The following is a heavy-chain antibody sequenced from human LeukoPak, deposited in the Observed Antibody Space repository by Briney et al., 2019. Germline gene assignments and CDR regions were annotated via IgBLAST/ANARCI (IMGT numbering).Heavy chain of an antibody. J-gene: IGHJ5*02. V-gene: IGHV4-39*07. CDR3: AKGAGGFSYYNWFDP. Sequence: TPSETLSLTCTVSGGSISSSPYYWGWIRQPPGKGLEWIGSIYYSGATHYNPSLESRVTISVDTSKNQFSLKLASVTAADTAIYYCAKGAGGFSYYNWFDPWGQGTLVTVSS. CDR1: GGSISSSPYY. CDR2: IYYSGAT. D-gene: IGHD5-18*01.